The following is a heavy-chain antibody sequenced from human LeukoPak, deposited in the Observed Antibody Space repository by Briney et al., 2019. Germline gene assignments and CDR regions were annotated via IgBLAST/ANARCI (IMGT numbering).Heavy chain of an antibody. V-gene: IGHV1-2*02. D-gene: IGHD3-22*01. Sequence: GASVKVSCKASGYTFTRYYMHWVRQAPGQGLEWMGWINPNSGGTNYAQKFQGRITMTTDTSITTAYMELSRLRSDDTAVYYCARDRDYYDSSGYFPLDYWGQGTLVTVSS. J-gene: IGHJ4*02. CDR2: INPNSGGT. CDR3: ARDRDYYDSSGYFPLDY. CDR1: GYTFTRYY.